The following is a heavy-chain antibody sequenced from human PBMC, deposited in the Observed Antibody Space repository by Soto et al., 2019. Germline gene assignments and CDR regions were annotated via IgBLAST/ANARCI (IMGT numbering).Heavy chain of an antibody. V-gene: IGHV3-15*07. CDR1: DFAFSNYW. CDR2: SKSKTDGGTI. J-gene: IGHJ4*02. CDR3: SSPRHSGQSVEY. Sequence: EVQLVESGGGLFKPGGSLRLTCVASDFAFSNYWMHWFRQAPGKGLEWVGRSKSKTDGGTIDYAAPVEGRFTISRDDSRDTLYLQMNSLKTEDTAVYYCSSPRHSGQSVEYWGQGTLVTVSS. D-gene: IGHD3-10*01.